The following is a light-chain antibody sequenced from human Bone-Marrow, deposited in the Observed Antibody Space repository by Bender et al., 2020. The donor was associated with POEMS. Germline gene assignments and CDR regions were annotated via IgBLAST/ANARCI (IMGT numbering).Light chain of an antibody. CDR3: AVWDDSLNGWV. CDR1: PSNIGAGFD. CDR2: SNS. Sequence: QSVLTQPPSVSGALGQRVTISCTGSPSNIGAGFDVHWYQQFPGTAPKLLIYSNSNRPSGVPDRFSGSRSGTSASLAISGLQSEDEADYYCAVWDDSLNGWVFGGGTKLTVL. V-gene: IGLV1-40*01. J-gene: IGLJ3*02.